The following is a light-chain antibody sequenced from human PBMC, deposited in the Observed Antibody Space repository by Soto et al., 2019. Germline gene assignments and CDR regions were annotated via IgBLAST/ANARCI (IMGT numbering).Light chain of an antibody. CDR3: CSYAGGGSYV. J-gene: IGLJ1*01. Sequence: QSALTQPASVSGSPGQSITISCTGSSSDVGSYNLVSWYQQHPGKAAKLMIYEGSKRPSGVSNRFSGSKSGNTASLTISGLQAEDEADYYCCSYAGGGSYVFGPGTKLTVL. V-gene: IGLV2-23*01. CDR1: SSDVGSYNL. CDR2: EGS.